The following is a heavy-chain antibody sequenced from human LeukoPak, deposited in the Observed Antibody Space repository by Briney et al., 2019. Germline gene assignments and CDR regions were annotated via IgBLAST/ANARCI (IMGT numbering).Heavy chain of an antibody. CDR1: GGSFSGYY. Sequence: SETLSLTCGVYGGSFSGYYWSWIRQPPGKGLEWIGEINHSGSTYYNPSLKSRVTISVDTSKNQFSLKLSSVTAADTAVYYCARDTTIFGVVRQGMDYWGQGTLVTVSS. J-gene: IGHJ4*02. D-gene: IGHD3-3*01. V-gene: IGHV4-34*01. CDR3: ARDTTIFGVVRQGMDY. CDR2: INHSGST.